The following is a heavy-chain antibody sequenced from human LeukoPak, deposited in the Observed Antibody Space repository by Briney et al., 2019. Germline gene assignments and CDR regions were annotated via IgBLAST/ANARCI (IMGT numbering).Heavy chain of an antibody. V-gene: IGHV3-23*01. CDR3: ARDQWSYGAFDI. CDR2: IRGDGATM. J-gene: IGHJ3*02. Sequence: GGSLRLSCAASGFTFRSHAMSWVRRAPGRGLEWVSAIRGDGATMFYADSVKGRITVSRDNSKNTLYLQMNSLRAEDTAVYYCARDQWSYGAFDIWGQGTMVTVSS. D-gene: IGHD1-26*01. CDR1: GFTFRSHA.